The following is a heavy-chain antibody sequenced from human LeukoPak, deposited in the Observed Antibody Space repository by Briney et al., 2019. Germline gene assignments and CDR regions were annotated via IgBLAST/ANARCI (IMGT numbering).Heavy chain of an antibody. V-gene: IGHV3-30-3*01. CDR1: GFTFSSYA. D-gene: IGHD6-19*01. CDR3: AGVEQWLVHYFDY. J-gene: IGHJ4*02. Sequence: GGSLRLSCAASGFTFSSYAMHWVRQAPGKGLEWVAVISYDGSNKYYADSVKGRFTISRDNSKNTLYLQMNSLRAEDTAVYYCAGVEQWLVHYFDYWGQGTLVTVSS. CDR2: ISYDGSNK.